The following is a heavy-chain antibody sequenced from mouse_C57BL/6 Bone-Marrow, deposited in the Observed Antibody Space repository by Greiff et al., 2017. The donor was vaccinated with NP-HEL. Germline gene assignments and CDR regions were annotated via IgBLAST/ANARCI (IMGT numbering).Heavy chain of an antibody. CDR1: GYTFTSYW. D-gene: IGHD2-1*01. CDR2: IDPSDSET. J-gene: IGHJ1*03. CDR3: ARRETYGKDYWYFDV. V-gene: IGHV1-52*01. Sequence: QVQLQQPGAELVRPGSSVKLSCKASGYTFTSYWMHWVKQRPIQGLEWIGNIDPSDSETHYNQKFKDKATLTVDKSSSTAYMQLSSLTSEDSAVYYGARRETYGKDYWYFDVWGTGTTVTVSS.